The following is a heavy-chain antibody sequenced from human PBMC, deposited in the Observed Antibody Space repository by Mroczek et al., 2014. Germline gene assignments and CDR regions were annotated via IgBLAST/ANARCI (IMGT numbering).Heavy chain of an antibody. J-gene: IGHJ6*03. CDR3: ARDKSTYYYYYMDV. CDR2: IYYSGST. V-gene: IGHV4-59*01. Sequence: QVQLQESGPGLVKPSETLSLTCTVSGGSISSYYWSWIRQPPGKGLEWIGYIYYSGSTNYNPSLKSRVTISVDTSKNQFSLKLSSVTAADTAVYYCARDKSTYYYYYMDVWGKGTTVTVSS. CDR1: GGSISSYY.